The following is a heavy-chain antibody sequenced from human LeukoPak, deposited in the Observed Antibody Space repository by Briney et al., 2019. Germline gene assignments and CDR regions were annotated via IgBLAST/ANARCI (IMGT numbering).Heavy chain of an antibody. CDR2: IRYDGSNK. CDR3: AKDFPKRTTTNDAFDI. CDR1: GFTFSSYG. J-gene: IGHJ3*02. Sequence: GGSLRLSCAASGFTFSSYGMHWVRQAPGKGLEWVAFIRYDGSNKYCADSVKGRFTISRDNSKNTLYLQMNSLRAEDTAVYYCAKDFPKRTTTNDAFDIWGQGTMVTVSS. V-gene: IGHV3-30*02. D-gene: IGHD1-7*01.